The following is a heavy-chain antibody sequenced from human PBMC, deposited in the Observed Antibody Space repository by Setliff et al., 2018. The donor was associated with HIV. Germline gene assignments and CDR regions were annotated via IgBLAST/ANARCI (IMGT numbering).Heavy chain of an antibody. CDR3: AIYGGGIYY. CDR2: ISGTSNTI. D-gene: IGHD1-26*01. CDR1: GFTFSTYS. Sequence: GGSLRLSCAASGFTFSTYSMNWVRHAPGRGLEWISYISGTSNTIYYADSVKGRFTISRDNAKNSLYLQMNSLRPDDTAFYYCAIYGGGIYYWGQGTLVTVSS. J-gene: IGHJ4*02. V-gene: IGHV3-48*04.